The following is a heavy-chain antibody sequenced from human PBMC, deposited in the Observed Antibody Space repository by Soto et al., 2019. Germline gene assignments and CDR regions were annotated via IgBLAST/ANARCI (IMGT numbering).Heavy chain of an antibody. CDR1: GGSISSGGYS. J-gene: IGHJ5*02. Sequence: SETLSLTCAVSGGSISSGGYSWSWIRQPPGKGLEWIGYIYHSGSTYYNPSLKSRVTISVDRSKNQFSLKLSSVTAADTAVYYCARERGGWFDPWGQGTLVTVS. CDR3: ARERGGWFDP. CDR2: IYHSGST. V-gene: IGHV4-30-2*01.